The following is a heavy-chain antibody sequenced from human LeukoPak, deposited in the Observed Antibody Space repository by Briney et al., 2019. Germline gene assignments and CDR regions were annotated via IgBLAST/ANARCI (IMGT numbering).Heavy chain of an antibody. CDR2: ISYDGSNK. J-gene: IGHJ4*02. D-gene: IGHD5-24*01. V-gene: IGHV3-30*18. CDR3: AKGGGRDGYNSGLFDY. Sequence: PGRPLRLSCAASGFTFSSYGMHWVRQAPGKGLEWVAVISYDGSNKYYADSVKGRFTISRDNSKNTLYLQMNSLRAEGTAVYYCAKGGGRDGYNSGLFDYRGQGTLVTVSS. CDR1: GFTFSSYG.